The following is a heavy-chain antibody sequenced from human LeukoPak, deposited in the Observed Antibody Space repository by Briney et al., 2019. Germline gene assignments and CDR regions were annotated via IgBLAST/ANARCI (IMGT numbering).Heavy chain of an antibody. J-gene: IGHJ4*02. CDR3: AREGGERTYDY. CDR2: ISYDGSNK. Sequence: PGGSLRLSCAASGFTFSSYAMRWVRHAPGKGLEWVAVISYDGSNKYYADSVKGRFTISRDNSKNTLYLQMNSLRAEDTAVYYCAREGGERTYDYWGQGTLVTVSS. CDR1: GFTFSSYA. V-gene: IGHV3-30*04. D-gene: IGHD3-10*01.